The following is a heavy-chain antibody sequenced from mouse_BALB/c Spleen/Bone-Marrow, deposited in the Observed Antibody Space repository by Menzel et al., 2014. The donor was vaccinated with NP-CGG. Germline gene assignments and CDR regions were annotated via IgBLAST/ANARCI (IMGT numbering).Heavy chain of an antibody. CDR3: ARWYRDPHFAMDY. Sequence: QLQQSGAELVRPGSSVKISCKASGYAFSSYWMNWVKQRPGQGLEWIGQIYPGDGDTNYNGNFKDKATLTVDRSSSTAFMQLSSLTSEDSAVYFCARWYRDPHFAMDYWGPETSVTVSS. CDR2: IYPGDGDT. CDR1: GYAFSSYW. J-gene: IGHJ4*01. V-gene: IGHV1-80*01. D-gene: IGHD2-14*01.